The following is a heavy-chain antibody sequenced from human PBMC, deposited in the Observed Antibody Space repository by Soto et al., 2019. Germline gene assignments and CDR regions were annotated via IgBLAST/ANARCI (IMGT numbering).Heavy chain of an antibody. Sequence: SETLSLTCTVSGGSISSGDYYWSWIRQPPGKGLEWIGYIYYSGSTYYNPSLKSRVTISVDTSKNQFSLKVSPVTAADTAVYYCARHTWGVTWSHDFWGPGTLVTVSS. CDR3: ARHTWGVTWSHDF. J-gene: IGHJ4*02. CDR1: GGSISSGDYY. V-gene: IGHV4-30-4*01. CDR2: IYYSGST. D-gene: IGHD2-8*02.